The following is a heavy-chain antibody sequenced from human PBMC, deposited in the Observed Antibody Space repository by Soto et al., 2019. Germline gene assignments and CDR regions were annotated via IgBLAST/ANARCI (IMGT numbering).Heavy chain of an antibody. J-gene: IGHJ2*01. V-gene: IGHV1-69*12. CDR2: IIPILGTA. Sequence: QVQLVQSGAEVKKPGSSVKVCCTAAGGTFSSYAISWVRQAPGQGLEWMGGIIPILGTANYAQKFQGRVTITADESTSTAYMELSSLIYEDTAVYYCAGYHHGGSCSFWYFDLWGRGTLVTVSS. D-gene: IGHD2-15*01. CDR1: GGTFSSYA. CDR3: AGYHHGGSCSFWYFDL.